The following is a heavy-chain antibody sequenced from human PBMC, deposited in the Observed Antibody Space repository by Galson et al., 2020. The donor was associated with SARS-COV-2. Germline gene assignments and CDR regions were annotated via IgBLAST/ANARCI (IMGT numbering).Heavy chain of an antibody. J-gene: IGHJ4*02. CDR1: GFTFSSYS. V-gene: IGHV3-21*01. CDR2: ISSSSSYI. Sequence: NSGGSLRLSCAASGFTFSSYSMNWVRQAPGKGLEWVSSISSSSSYIYYADLVKGRFTISRDNAKNSLYLQMNSLRAEDTAVYYCARDTSWYSSGWFDYWGQGTLVTVSS. D-gene: IGHD6-19*01. CDR3: ARDTSWYSSGWFDY.